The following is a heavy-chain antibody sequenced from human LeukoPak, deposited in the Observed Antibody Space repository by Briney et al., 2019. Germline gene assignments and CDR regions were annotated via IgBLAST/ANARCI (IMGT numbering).Heavy chain of an antibody. D-gene: IGHD2-21*02. Sequence: GGSLRPSCAASGFTFSSYEMNWVRQAPGKGLEWVANIKQDGSEKYYVDSVKGRFTISRDNAKNSLYLQMNSLRAEDTAVYYCASIDEDVVTATPFDYWGQGTLVTVSS. V-gene: IGHV3-7*01. J-gene: IGHJ4*02. CDR3: ASIDEDVVTATPFDY. CDR2: IKQDGSEK. CDR1: GFTFSSYE.